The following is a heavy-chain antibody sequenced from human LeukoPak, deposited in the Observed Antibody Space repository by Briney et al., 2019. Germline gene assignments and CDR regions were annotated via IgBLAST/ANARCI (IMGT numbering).Heavy chain of an antibody. D-gene: IGHD3-22*01. CDR1: GWSFSGYY. CDR2: INHSGSS. J-gene: IGHJ3*02. CDR3: ARLLRGGRDTPMVTMIVVRAKSGAFDI. V-gene: IGHV4-34*01. Sequence: SETLSLTCAVYGWSFSGYYWSWIRQPPGKGLEWIGEINHSGSSNYNPSPKSRVTISVDTSKNQFSLKLSSVTAADTAVYYCARLLRGGRDTPMVTMIVVRAKSGAFDIWGQGTMVTVSS.